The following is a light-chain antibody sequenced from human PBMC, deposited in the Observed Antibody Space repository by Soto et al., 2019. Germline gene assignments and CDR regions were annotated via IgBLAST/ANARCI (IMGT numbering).Light chain of an antibody. J-gene: IGKJ5*01. CDR3: QQAASFPIT. CDR2: DAS. V-gene: IGKV1-12*01. Sequence: DIQMTQSPSTLSASVGDRVTITFRASQSISSWLAWYQQKPGKAPKLLIYDASSLQSGVPSRFSGSGSGTDFTLTINGLQPEDFATYYCQQAASFPITFGQGTRLEIK. CDR1: QSISSW.